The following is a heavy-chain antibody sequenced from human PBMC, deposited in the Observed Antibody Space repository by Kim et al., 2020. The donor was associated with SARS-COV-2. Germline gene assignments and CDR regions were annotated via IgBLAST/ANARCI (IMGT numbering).Heavy chain of an antibody. J-gene: IGHJ5*02. V-gene: IGHV4-59*01. Sequence: SGTLSLTCTVSGGSISSYYWSWIRQPPGKGLEWIGYIYYSGSTNYNPSLKSRVTISVDTAKNQFSLKLSSVTAADTAVYYCERDVRGRGWFDPWGQGTLVTVSS. CDR2: IYYSGST. CDR3: ERDVRGRGWFDP. D-gene: IGHD3-10*02. CDR1: GGSISSYY.